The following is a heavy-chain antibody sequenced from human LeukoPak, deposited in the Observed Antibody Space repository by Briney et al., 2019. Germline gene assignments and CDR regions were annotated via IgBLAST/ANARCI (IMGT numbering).Heavy chain of an antibody. CDR3: ARGIGTSYESSRDAFDI. J-gene: IGHJ3*02. CDR2: IYSPGTN. CDR1: AGSINSDDYY. Sequence: SSETLSLTCTVSAGSINSDDYYWSWIRQPAGKGLEWIGRIYSPGTNYNYNPSLKSRVTISIDTSKNQFSLKLTSVTAGDTAVYYCARGIGTSYESSRDAFDIWGQGTWSPSLQ. D-gene: IGHD3-22*01. V-gene: IGHV4-61*02.